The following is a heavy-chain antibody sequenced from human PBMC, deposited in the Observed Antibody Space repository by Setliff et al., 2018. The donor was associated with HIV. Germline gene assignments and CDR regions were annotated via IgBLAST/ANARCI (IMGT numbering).Heavy chain of an antibody. J-gene: IGHJ4*02. D-gene: IGHD3-3*01. V-gene: IGHV3-15*01. Sequence: PGGSLRLSCAASGFTFSNAWMSWVRQAPGKGLEWVGRIKIKTDGGTIDYAAPVKGRFTISRDDSKNTLYLQMNSLKTEDTAVYYCVRGVQFMEWLEGGQGTLVTVSS. CDR3: VRGVQFMEWLE. CDR1: GFTFSNAW. CDR2: IKIKTDGGTI.